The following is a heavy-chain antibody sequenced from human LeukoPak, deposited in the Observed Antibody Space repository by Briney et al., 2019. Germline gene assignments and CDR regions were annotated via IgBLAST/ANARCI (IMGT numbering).Heavy chain of an antibody. CDR1: GYSFSSYW. Sequence: ESLKISCKGSGYSFSSYWIAWVRQMPGKGLEWMGIIYPGDSDTRYSPSFQGQVTISADKSISTAYLQWSSLKASDTAMYYCARNVVRGIIYDWFDSWGQGTLVTVSS. CDR2: IYPGDSDT. J-gene: IGHJ5*01. V-gene: IGHV5-51*01. D-gene: IGHD3-10*01. CDR3: ARNVVRGIIYDWFDS.